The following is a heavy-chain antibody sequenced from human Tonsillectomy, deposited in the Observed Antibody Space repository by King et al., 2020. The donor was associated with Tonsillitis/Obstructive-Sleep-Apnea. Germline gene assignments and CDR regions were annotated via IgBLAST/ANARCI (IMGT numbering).Heavy chain of an antibody. CDR3: AKDRGFTYGPSDAFDI. J-gene: IGHJ3*02. V-gene: IGHV3-33*06. Sequence: VQLVESGGGVVQPGRSLRLSCAASGFTFSTSGMHWVRQAPGKGLEWVAVIWFDGSNKYYTDSVKGRFTISRDNSTNTLYLQMNSLRAEDTAVYYCAKDRGFTYGPSDAFDIWGQGTMVTVSS. CDR2: IWFDGSNK. D-gene: IGHD5-18*01. CDR1: GFTFSTSG.